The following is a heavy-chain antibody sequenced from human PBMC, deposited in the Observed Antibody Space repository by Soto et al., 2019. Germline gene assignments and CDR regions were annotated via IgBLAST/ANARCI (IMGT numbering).Heavy chain of an antibody. J-gene: IGHJ6*02. CDR1: GFTFSSYG. CDR3: ASYCSGGSCYASYYYGMDV. CDR2: IWYDGSNK. V-gene: IGHV3-33*01. Sequence: QVQLVESGGGVVQPGRSLRLSCAASGFTFSSYGMHWVRQAPGKGLEWVAVIWYDGSNKYYADSVKGRFTISRDNSKNTLYLQINSLRAEDTAVYYCASYCSGGSCYASYYYGMDVWGQVTTVTVSS. D-gene: IGHD2-15*01.